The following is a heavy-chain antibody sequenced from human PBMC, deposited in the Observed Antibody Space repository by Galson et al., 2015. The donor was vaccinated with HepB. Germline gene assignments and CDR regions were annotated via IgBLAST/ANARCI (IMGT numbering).Heavy chain of an antibody. D-gene: IGHD3-10*01. CDR2: IKSKIDGGTT. Sequence: SLRLSCAASGFTFSNVWMSWVRQAPGKGLEWVGHIKSKIDGGTTDYAAPVKGRFTISRDDSINTLYPQMNSLKTEDTAVYYCTTKFYGSKRPFYSNGMDVWGQGTTVTVSS. CDR1: GFTFSNVW. J-gene: IGHJ6*02. CDR3: TTKFYGSKRPFYSNGMDV. V-gene: IGHV3-15*01.